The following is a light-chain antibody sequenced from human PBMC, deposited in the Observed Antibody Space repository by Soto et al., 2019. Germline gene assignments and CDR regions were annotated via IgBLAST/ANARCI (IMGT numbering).Light chain of an antibody. J-gene: IGLJ2*01. CDR2: DNI. CDR3: GSWDNVLSVML. CDR1: LSNVEINY. Sequence: QAVVTQPPSVSAAPGQNVTISCTGSLSNVEINYVSWYQHLPGTAPQLLIFDNIRRPSGIPDRFSASKSGASATLDITGLQTGDEAEYFCGSWDNVLSVMLFGGGTKLTVL. V-gene: IGLV1-51*01.